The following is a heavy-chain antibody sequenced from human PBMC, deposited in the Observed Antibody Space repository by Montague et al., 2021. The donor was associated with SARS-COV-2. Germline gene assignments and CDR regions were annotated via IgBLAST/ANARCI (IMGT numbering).Heavy chain of an antibody. CDR3: ARVPYSRSGFFYYYYGIDV. CDR1: GGSISSYY. J-gene: IGHJ6*02. D-gene: IGHD6-6*01. V-gene: IGHV4-59*13. CDR2: IYYSGST. Sequence: SETLSLTCTVSGGSISSYYWSWIRQPPGKGLEWIGHIYYSGSTNYNPSLKSRVTISVDTSKNQFSLKLSSVTAADTAVYYCARVPYSRSGFFYYYYGIDVWGQGTTVTVSS.